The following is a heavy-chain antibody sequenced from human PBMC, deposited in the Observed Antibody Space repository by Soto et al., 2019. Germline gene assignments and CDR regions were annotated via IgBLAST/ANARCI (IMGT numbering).Heavy chain of an antibody. CDR1: GFTVSSNY. J-gene: IGHJ4*02. Sequence: GGSLRLSCAASGFTVSSNYMSWVRQAPGKGLEWVSVIYSGGSTYYADSVKGRFIISRDDSKNTLFLQMNSLRAEDTAVYYCAAAKLLLPWLFDYWGQGTLVTVSS. CDR3: AAAKLLLPWLFDY. V-gene: IGHV3-66*01. D-gene: IGHD2-15*01. CDR2: IYSGGST.